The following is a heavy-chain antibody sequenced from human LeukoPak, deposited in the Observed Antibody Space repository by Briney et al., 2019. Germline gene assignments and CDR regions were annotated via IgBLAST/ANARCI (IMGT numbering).Heavy chain of an antibody. CDR1: GGTFSSYA. CDR3: ARGVRIAVAGYIDY. J-gene: IGHJ4*02. Sequence: SVKVSCKASGGTFSSYAISWVRQAPGQGLEWMGGIIPIFGTANYAQKFQGRVTITADESTSTAYMELSSLRSEDTAVYYCARGVRIAVAGYIDYWGQGTLVTVSS. V-gene: IGHV1-69*13. CDR2: IIPIFGTA. D-gene: IGHD6-19*01.